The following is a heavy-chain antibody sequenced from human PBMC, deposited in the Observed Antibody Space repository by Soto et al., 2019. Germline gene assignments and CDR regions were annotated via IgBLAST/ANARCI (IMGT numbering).Heavy chain of an antibody. Sequence: SETLSLTCTVSGGSISSRGYYWSWIRQHPGRGLEWIGYIYYNGSTYYNPSLKSRVTISVDTSKNQFSLKLSSVTAADTAVYYCARGYGDYELAWGQGTLVTVSS. V-gene: IGHV4-31*03. CDR2: IYYNGST. D-gene: IGHD4-17*01. J-gene: IGHJ5*02. CDR1: GGSISSRGYY. CDR3: ARGYGDYELA.